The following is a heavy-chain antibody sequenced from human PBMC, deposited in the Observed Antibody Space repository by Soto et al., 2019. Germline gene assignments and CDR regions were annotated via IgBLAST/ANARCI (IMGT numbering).Heavy chain of an antibody. Sequence: QVQLVVSGGGLVKPGGSLRISCAASGFTFSDYYISWIRQAPGKGLEWVSYIRSSGSIIYYSDSVKGRFTIARDNAKNSLYLHMNSLSAEDTAVDYCALAGYDRTYYAVTPLSAGHFWGQGTLVTVSS. CDR3: ALAGYDRTYYAVTPLSAGHF. CDR1: GFTFSDYY. J-gene: IGHJ4*02. D-gene: IGHD1-26*01. V-gene: IGHV3-11*01. CDR2: IRSSGSII.